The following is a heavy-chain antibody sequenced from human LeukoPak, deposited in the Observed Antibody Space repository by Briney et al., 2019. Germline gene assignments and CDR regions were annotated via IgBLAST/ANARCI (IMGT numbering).Heavy chain of an antibody. J-gene: IGHJ4*02. V-gene: IGHV3-74*01. CDR1: GFTFSSYW. Sequence: GGSQRLSCAASGFTFSSYWMHWVRQAPGKGLVWVSRINGDGSNTSYADSVKGRFMISRDNAKNTLYLQMNSLRAEDTAVYYCARVVSTSEDWGQGTLVTVSS. D-gene: IGHD6-13*01. CDR3: ARVVSTSED. CDR2: INGDGSNT.